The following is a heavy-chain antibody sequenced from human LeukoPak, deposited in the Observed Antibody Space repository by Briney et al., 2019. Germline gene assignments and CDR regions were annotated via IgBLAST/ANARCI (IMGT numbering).Heavy chain of an antibody. Sequence: GRSLRLSCAASGFTFSSYGTHWVRQAPGKGLEWVAVISYDGSDKYYADSVKGRFTISRDNSKNTLYLQMNSLRAEDTAVYYCAKDASDYGDYYYGMDVWGQGTTVTVSS. CDR3: AKDASDYGDYYYGMDV. V-gene: IGHV3-30*18. CDR2: ISYDGSDK. J-gene: IGHJ6*02. CDR1: GFTFSSYG. D-gene: IGHD4-17*01.